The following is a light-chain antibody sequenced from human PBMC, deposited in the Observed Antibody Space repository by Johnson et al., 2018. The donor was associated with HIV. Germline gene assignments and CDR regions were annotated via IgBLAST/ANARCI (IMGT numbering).Light chain of an antibody. J-gene: IGLJ1*01. CDR3: ETLDTSLSAYV. CDR1: SSNIGNNY. V-gene: IGLV1-51*02. Sequence: QSVLTQPPSVSAAPGQKVTISCSGSSSNIGNNYVSWYQQLPGTAPKLLIYENNKRPSGIPDRFSGSKSGTSATLGITGLQTGDEADYYCETLDTSLSAYVFRTGPNVDVL. CDR2: ENN.